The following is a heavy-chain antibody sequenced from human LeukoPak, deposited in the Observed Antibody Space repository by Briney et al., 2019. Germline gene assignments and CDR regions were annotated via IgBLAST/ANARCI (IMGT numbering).Heavy chain of an antibody. J-gene: IGHJ6*02. CDR2: IYHSGST. Sequence: SGTLSLTCAVSGGSISSSNWWGWVRQPPGKGLEWIGEIYHSGSTNYNPSLKSRVTISVDKSKNQFSLKLSSVTAADTAVYYCARFRSGWYNGYYYGMDVWGQGTLVTVSS. D-gene: IGHD6-19*01. CDR3: ARFRSGWYNGYYYGMDV. V-gene: IGHV4-4*02. CDR1: GGSISSSNW.